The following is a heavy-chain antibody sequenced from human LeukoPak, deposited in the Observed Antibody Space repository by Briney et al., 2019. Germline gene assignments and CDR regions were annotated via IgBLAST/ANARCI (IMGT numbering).Heavy chain of an antibody. D-gene: IGHD6-19*01. CDR2: ISSTGSNI. V-gene: IGHV3-21*01. J-gene: IGHJ4*02. CDR3: ATEFLGAVAETGDY. CDR1: GFPFSSYA. Sequence: GGSLRLSCAASGFPFSSYAMNWVRQAPGKGLEWVSSISSTGSNIYYTDSVKGRFTISRDNAKNSLSLQMNSLRAEDTAVYYCATEFLGAVAETGDYWGQGALVTVSS.